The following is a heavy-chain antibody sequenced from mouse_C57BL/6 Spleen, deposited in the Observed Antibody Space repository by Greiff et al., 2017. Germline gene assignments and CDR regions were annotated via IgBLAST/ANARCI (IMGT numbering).Heavy chain of an antibody. CDR3: TTLLEGFAY. V-gene: IGHV1-5*01. CDR2: IYPGNSDT. J-gene: IGHJ3*01. Sequence: EVQLQQSGTVLARPGASVKMSCKTSGYTFTSYWMHWVKQRPGQGLEWIGAIYPGNSDTSYNQKFKGKAKLTADTSSNTAYLQLSSLTSEDTAVYYCTTLLEGFAYWGQGTLVTVSA. CDR1: GYTFTSYW.